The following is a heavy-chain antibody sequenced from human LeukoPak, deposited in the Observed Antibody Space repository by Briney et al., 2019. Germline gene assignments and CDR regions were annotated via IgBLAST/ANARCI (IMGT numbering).Heavy chain of an antibody. CDR1: GFSFSNYN. V-gene: IGHV3-21*01. D-gene: IGHD2-2*01. CDR2: ISSIIRYI. J-gene: IGHJ6*04. CDR3: ARDRVAPAPRKSSMDG. Sequence: PGGSLRLSCAASGFSFSNYNMNWVRQLPGKWMEWVSSISSIIRYIYYANSVKARLTISRDNGKNSMYLQMSGMRAEDTSVYYCARDRVAPAPRKSSMDGWGKGTTVTVSS.